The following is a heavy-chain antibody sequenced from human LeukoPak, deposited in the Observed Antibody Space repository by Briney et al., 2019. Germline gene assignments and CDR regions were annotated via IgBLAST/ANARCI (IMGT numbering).Heavy chain of an antibody. D-gene: IGHD1-14*01. CDR1: GFTFSSYE. V-gene: IGHV3-48*03. Sequence: GGSLRLSCAASGFTFSSYEMNWVRQAPGKGLEWVSYISSSGSTIYYADSVKGRFTISRDNAKNSLYLQMNSLRAEDTAVYYCAREAENWFDPWGQGTLVTVSS. CDR2: ISSSGSTI. CDR3: AREAENWFDP. J-gene: IGHJ5*02.